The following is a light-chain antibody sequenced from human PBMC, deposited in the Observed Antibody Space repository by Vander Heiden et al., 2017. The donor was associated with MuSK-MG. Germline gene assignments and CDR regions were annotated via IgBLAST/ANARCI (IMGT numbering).Light chain of an antibody. CDR2: EVT. CDR1: SSDVGAYDY. J-gene: IGLJ2*01. Sequence: QSALTQPPSASGSPGQSVTISCSGTSSDVGAYDYVSWYHHHPGRAPKLIIYEVTKRPSGVPDRFSGSKSGNTASLTVSGLLPEDESDYYCSSFGGFDNYVLFGGGTKLTV. CDR3: SSFGGFDNYVL. V-gene: IGLV2-8*01.